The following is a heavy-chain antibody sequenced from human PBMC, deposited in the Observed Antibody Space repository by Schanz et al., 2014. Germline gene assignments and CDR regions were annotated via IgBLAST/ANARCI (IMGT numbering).Heavy chain of an antibody. V-gene: IGHV3-23*04. J-gene: IGHJ4*02. CDR3: AKVRYSSGWRGDYFDE. CDR1: GFIFGSSV. Sequence: EVQVVESGGGLVQPGGSLRLSCAASGFIFGSSVMAWVRQAPGKGLEWVSGITGASDHIDYAESVKGRFTISRDNSKNTLYLQMDSLRAEDTAVYYCAKVRYSSGWRGDYFDEWGQGTLXTVAS. D-gene: IGHD6-25*01. CDR2: ITGASDHI.